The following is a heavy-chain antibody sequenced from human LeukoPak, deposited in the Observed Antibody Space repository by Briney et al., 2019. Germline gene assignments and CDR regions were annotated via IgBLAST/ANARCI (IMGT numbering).Heavy chain of an antibody. D-gene: IGHD3-10*01. J-gene: IGHJ3*02. CDR2: ISSNSSHI. Sequence: GGSLRLSCAASGFTFNNYIMNWVRQAAGKGLEWVSSISSNSSHIYYGDSVKGRFTISRDNAKYSLFVQMLSLRAEDTAVYYCGRYSAPMIRGVDAGEIWGQGTMVTVSS. CDR1: GFTFNNYI. V-gene: IGHV3-21*01. CDR3: GRYSAPMIRGVDAGEI.